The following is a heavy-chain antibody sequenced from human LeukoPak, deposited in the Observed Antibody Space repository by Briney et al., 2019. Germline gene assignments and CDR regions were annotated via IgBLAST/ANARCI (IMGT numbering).Heavy chain of an antibody. Sequence: GGSLRLSCAASGFTFSSYAMSWVRQAPGKGLEWVSAISGSGGSTYYADSVKGRFTISRDSAKNTLYLQMNSLRAEDTAVYYCTRDRFYAMDAWGQGTTVTVSS. V-gene: IGHV3-23*01. CDR2: ISGSGGST. CDR3: TRDRFYAMDA. CDR1: GFTFSSYA. J-gene: IGHJ6*02.